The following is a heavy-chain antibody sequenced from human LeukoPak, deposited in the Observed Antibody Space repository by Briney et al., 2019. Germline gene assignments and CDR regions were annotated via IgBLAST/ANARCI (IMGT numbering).Heavy chain of an antibody. Sequence: PSETLSLTCTVSGGSISSYYWSWIRQPPGKGLEWIGYIYYSGSTNYNPSLKSRVTISVDTSKNQFSLKLSSVTAADTAVYYCARGAVVDDLLLDYWGQGTLVTVSS. CDR2: IYYSGST. CDR1: GGSISSYY. V-gene: IGHV4-59*01. J-gene: IGHJ4*02. CDR3: ARGAVVDDLLLDY. D-gene: IGHD2-21*01.